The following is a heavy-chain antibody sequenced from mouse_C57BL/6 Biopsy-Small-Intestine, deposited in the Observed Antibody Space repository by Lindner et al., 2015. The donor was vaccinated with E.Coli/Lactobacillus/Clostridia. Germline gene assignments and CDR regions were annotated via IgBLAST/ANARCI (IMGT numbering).Heavy chain of an antibody. Sequence: LQESGAELARPGTSLNLSCKASGYTFTSYGISWVKQRTGQGLEWIGEIYPRSGNTYYNENFKGKASLTADESSNTAYMDLRSLTSVDSAVYFCARSLSNYMGYYFDYWGQGTTLTVSS. CDR2: IYPRSGNT. CDR3: ARSLSNYMGYYFDY. CDR1: GYTFTSYG. D-gene: IGHD2-5*01. J-gene: IGHJ2*01. V-gene: IGHV1-81*01.